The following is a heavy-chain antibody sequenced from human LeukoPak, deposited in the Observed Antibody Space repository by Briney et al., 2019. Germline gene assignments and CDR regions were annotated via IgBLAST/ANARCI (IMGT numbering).Heavy chain of an antibody. V-gene: IGHV3-73*01. CDR1: EITFSDTW. Sequence: GGSLRLSCAASEITFSDTWMNWVRQASGKGLEWVGRIRSKANSYATAYAASVKGGFTISRDDSKNTAYLQMNSLKTEDTAVYYCTSWSITMVRGSDYWGQGTLVTVSS. CDR3: TSWSITMVRGSDY. J-gene: IGHJ4*02. CDR2: IRSKANSYAT. D-gene: IGHD3-10*01.